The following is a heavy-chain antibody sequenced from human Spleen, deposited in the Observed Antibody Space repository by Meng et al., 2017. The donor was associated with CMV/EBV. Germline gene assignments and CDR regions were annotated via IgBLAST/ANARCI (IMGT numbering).Heavy chain of an antibody. J-gene: IGHJ4*02. CDR3: ARENYAGPSGSFDY. Sequence: GESLKISCAASGFTFSSYSMNWVRQAPGKGLEWVSSISSSSSYIYYADSVKGRFTISRDNAKNSLYLQMNSLRAEDTAVYYCARENYAGPSGSFDYWGQGTLVTVSS. CDR1: GFTFSSYS. CDR2: ISSSSSYI. D-gene: IGHD1-26*01. V-gene: IGHV3-21*01.